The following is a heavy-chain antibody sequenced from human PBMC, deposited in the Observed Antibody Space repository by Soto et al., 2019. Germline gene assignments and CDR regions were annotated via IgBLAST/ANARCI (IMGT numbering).Heavy chain of an antibody. CDR2: IYYSGST. J-gene: IGHJ6*02. CDR3: ARDIGSGSSLGDYYYYGMDV. V-gene: IGHV4-59*01. CDR1: GGSISSYY. D-gene: IGHD3-10*01. Sequence: SETLSLTCTVSGGSISSYYWSWIRQPPGKGLEWIGYIYYSGSTNYNPSLQSRVTISVDTSKNQFSLKLSSVTAADTAVYYCARDIGSGSSLGDYYYYGMDVWGQGTTVTVSS.